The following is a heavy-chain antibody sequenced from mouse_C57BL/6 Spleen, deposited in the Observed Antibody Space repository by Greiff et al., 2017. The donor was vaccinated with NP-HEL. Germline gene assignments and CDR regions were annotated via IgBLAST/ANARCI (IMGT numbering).Heavy chain of an antibody. V-gene: IGHV1-69*01. J-gene: IGHJ4*01. D-gene: IGHD3-2*02. CDR3: ASVSSGYSAMDY. CDR2: IDPSDSYT. CDR1: GYTFTSYW. Sequence: QVQLQQPGAELVMPGASVKLSCKASGYTFTSYWMHWVKQRPGQGLEWIGEIDPSDSYTNYNQKFKGKSTLTVDKSSSTAYMQLSSLTSEDSAVYYCASVSSGYSAMDYWGQGTSVTVSS.